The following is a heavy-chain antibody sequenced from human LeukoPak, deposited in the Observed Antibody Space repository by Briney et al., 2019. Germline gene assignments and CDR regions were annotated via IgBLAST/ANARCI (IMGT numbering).Heavy chain of an antibody. J-gene: IGHJ5*02. CDR1: GGTFSSYA. V-gene: IGHV1-69*05. Sequence: ASVKVSCKASGGTFSSYAISWVRRAPGQGLEWMGGIIPIFGTANYAQKFQGRVTITTDESTSTAYMELSSLRSEDTAVYYCARVLDYGDYSFPNWFDPWGQGTLVTVSS. CDR2: IIPIFGTA. D-gene: IGHD4-17*01. CDR3: ARVLDYGDYSFPNWFDP.